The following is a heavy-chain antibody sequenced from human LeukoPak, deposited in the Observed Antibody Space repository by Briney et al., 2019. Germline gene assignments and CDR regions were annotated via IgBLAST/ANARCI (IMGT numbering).Heavy chain of an antibody. CDR1: GGSIDITNY. Sequence: PSETLSLTCGVPGGSIDITNYWSWVRQAPGKGLEWIGEIAHDGTINYDPSLRSRVAMSLDRANNQFSLSLTSVTAADTAVYYCTREDRPYCPFAYWGQGVLVTVSS. V-gene: IGHV4-4*02. J-gene: IGHJ4*02. CDR3: TREDRPYCPFAY. D-gene: IGHD1-26*01. CDR2: IAHDGTI.